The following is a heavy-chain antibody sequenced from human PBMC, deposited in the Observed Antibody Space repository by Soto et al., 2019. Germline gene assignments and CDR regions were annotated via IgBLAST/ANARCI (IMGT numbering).Heavy chain of an antibody. CDR2: IIRIFGTA. CDR1: GGTFSSYA. Sequence: QVQLVQSGAEVKKPGSSVKVSCKASGGTFSSYAISWVRQAPGQGLEWMGGIIRIFGTANYAQKFQGRVTITADESTSTAYWELSSLRSEYTALYYCARGPYSSSPYYSGMDVWDQGSTVTVSS. CDR3: ARGPYSSSPYYSGMDV. D-gene: IGHD6-6*01. V-gene: IGHV1-69*01. J-gene: IGHJ6*02.